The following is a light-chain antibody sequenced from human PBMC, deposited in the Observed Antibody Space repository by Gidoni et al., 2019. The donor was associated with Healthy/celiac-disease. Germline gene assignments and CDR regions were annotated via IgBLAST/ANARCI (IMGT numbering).Light chain of an antibody. CDR3: SSYTSSSTLV. CDR1: SSDVGGYNY. V-gene: IGLV2-14*01. Sequence: QSALPQPASVSGSPGQSITISCTGTSSDVGGYNYVPWYQQHPGKAPKLMIYEVCNRPSGVSNRFAGSKSGNTASLTISGLQAEDEADYYCSSYTSSSTLVFGTGTKVTVL. J-gene: IGLJ1*01. CDR2: EVC.